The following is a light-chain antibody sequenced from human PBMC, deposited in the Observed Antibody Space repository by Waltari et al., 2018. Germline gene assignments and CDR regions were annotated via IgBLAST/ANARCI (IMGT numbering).Light chain of an antibody. CDR2: AAS. V-gene: IGKV1-39*01. Sequence: DIQMTQSPSSLSASVGDRLPITCRASQNIGPYVNWYRQQPGKAPELLMFAASSFHVGVPSRFSGSGSGTEFTLTLNSLQPEDFVTYYCQQSYTTPRTFGQGTKVELK. J-gene: IGKJ1*01. CDR3: QQSYTTPRT. CDR1: QNIGPY.